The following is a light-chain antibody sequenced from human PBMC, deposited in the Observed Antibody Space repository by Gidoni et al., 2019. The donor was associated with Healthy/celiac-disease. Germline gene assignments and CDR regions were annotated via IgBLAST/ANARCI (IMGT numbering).Light chain of an antibody. Sequence: DIQLTQSPSFLSASVGDRVTITCLASQGISSYLAWYQQKPGKAPKLLIYAASTLQSGVPSSFSGSGSGTEFTLTISSLQPEDFATYYCQQLNSYPQGFTFGPGTKVEIK. CDR2: AAS. CDR3: QQLNSYPQGFT. V-gene: IGKV1-9*01. CDR1: QGISSY. J-gene: IGKJ3*01.